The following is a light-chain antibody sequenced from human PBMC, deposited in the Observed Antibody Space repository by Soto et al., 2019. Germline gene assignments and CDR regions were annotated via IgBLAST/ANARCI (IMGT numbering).Light chain of an antibody. CDR2: EVT. CDR1: SSDVGRYNF. CDR3: CSYAGANNV. Sequence: QSALTQPPSASGSPGQSVTISCTGTSSDVGRYNFVSWYQQHPGKVPKLMIYEVTKRPSGVPDRFSGPKSGNTASLTVSGLQDEDEADYYGCSYAGANNVFGTGTKLTV. J-gene: IGLJ1*01. V-gene: IGLV2-8*01.